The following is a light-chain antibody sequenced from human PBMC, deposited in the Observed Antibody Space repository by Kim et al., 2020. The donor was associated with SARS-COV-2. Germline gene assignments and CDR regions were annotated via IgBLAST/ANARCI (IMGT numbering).Light chain of an antibody. J-gene: IGLJ1*01. CDR3: QSYDSSLSGYV. CDR1: SSKFGAGYD. V-gene: IGLV1-40*01. Sequence: RVTLSCTGSSSKFGAGYDVHWFQQLPGTAPKLLIYGNSNRPSGVPDRFSGSKSGTSASLAITGLQAEDEADYYCQSYDSSLSGYVFGTGTKVTVL. CDR2: GNS.